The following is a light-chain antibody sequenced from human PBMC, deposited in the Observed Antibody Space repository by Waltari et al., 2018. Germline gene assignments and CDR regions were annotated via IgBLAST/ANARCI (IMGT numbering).Light chain of an antibody. J-gene: IGLJ2*01. CDR1: NSNIGAGYD. CDR3: QSYDSSLGGSV. CDR2: GST. Sequence: QSVLTQPPSVSGAPGQRVTISCTGTNSNIGAGYDVNWYQQLPEEAPKLLILGSTTRPSGVPDRGSGSKSGTSASLAITGLQAEDEADYYCQSYDSSLGGSVFGGGTKLTVL. V-gene: IGLV1-40*01.